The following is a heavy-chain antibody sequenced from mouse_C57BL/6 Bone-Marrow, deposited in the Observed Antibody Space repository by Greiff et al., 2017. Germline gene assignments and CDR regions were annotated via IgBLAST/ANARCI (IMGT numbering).Heavy chain of an antibody. D-gene: IGHD2-2*01. J-gene: IGHJ2*01. Sequence: EVQRVESGTVLARPGASVTMSCKTSGYTFTSYWMHWVKQRPGQGLEWIGAIYPGNSDTSYNQKFKGKAKLTAVTSASTAYMELSSLTNEDSAVYYCTRSECTMVTTSDYWGQGTTLTVSS. V-gene: IGHV1-5*01. CDR2: IYPGNSDT. CDR1: GYTFTSYW. CDR3: TRSECTMVTTSDY.